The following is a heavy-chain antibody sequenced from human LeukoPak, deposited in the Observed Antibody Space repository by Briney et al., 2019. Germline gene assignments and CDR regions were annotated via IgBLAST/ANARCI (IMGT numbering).Heavy chain of an antibody. D-gene: IGHD6-13*01. V-gene: IGHV3-7*01. J-gene: IGHJ4*02. CDR3: AREGYSNPVNY. CDR2: IEQDGTEK. Sequence: PGGSLRLSCAASGFPFSTYWMSWVRQPPGKGLEWVAHIEQDGTEKFYVDSVKGRFTISRDNAENSLYLQMNSLRADDTAVYYCAREGYSNPVNYWGQGTLVTVSS. CDR1: GFPFSTYW.